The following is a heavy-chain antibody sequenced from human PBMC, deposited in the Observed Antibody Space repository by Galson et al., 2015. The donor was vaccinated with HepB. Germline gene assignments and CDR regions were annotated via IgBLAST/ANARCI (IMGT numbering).Heavy chain of an antibody. CDR1: GGSISSSSYY. Sequence: LSLTCTVSGGSISSSSYYWGWIRQPPGKGLEWIGSVYYGGSTYYNPSLKSRVTISVDTSKNQFSLKLSSVTAADTAVYYCASRGLRLGELSLSWGQGTLVTVSS. V-gene: IGHV4-39*01. D-gene: IGHD3-16*02. CDR2: VYYGGST. J-gene: IGHJ4*02. CDR3: ASRGLRLGELSLS.